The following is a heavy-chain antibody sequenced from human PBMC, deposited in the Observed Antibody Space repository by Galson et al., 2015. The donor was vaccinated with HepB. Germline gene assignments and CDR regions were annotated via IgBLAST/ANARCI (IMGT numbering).Heavy chain of an antibody. Sequence: SVKVSCKASGYTSTSYYMHWVRQAPGQGLEWMGIINPSGGSTSYAQKFQGRVTMTRDTSTSTVYMELSSLRSEDTAVYYCARDSREAHDYGDYGSPMPDGGLDYWRQGTLVTVSS. V-gene: IGHV1-46*01. CDR1: GYTSTSYY. D-gene: IGHD4-17*01. CDR2: INPSGGST. J-gene: IGHJ4*02. CDR3: ARDSREAHDYGDYGSPMPDGGLDY.